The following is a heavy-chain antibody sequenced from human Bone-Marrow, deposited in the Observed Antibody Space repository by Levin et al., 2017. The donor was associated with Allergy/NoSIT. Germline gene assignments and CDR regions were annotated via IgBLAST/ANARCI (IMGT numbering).Heavy chain of an antibody. Sequence: GGSLRLSCAASGFTFSSYGMHWVRQAPGKGLEWVAVIWYDGSNKYYADSVKGRFTISRDNSKNTLYLQMNSLRAEDTAVYYCARGSIVVVPAAKGRASYYFDYWGQGTLVTVSS. J-gene: IGHJ4*02. CDR1: GFTFSSYG. CDR2: IWYDGSNK. CDR3: ARGSIVVVPAAKGRASYYFDY. D-gene: IGHD2-2*01. V-gene: IGHV3-33*01.